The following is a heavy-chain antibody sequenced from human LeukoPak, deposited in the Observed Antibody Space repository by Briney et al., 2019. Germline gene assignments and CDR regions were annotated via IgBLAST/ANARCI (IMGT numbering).Heavy chain of an antibody. CDR1: GLTFSTSG. CDR2: IRSDGSKK. Sequence: GGSLRLSCAVSGLTFSTSGMHWVRQAPDKGLEWVAVIRSDGSKKFYADSVKGRFTISRDNSRDTLYLQMNSLRAEDTAVYYCGREYYYGSGPFYVMDVWGQGATVTV. CDR3: GREYYYGSGPFYVMDV. V-gene: IGHV3-33*01. J-gene: IGHJ6*02. D-gene: IGHD3-10*01.